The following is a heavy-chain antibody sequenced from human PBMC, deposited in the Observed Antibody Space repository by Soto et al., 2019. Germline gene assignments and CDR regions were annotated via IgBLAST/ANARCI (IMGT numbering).Heavy chain of an antibody. J-gene: IGHJ6*02. CDR2: ISSSSSTI. CDR3: ARECYSYLDYYYYGMDV. V-gene: IGHV3-48*02. CDR1: GFTFSSYS. D-gene: IGHD5-18*01. Sequence: EVQLVESGGGLVQPGGSLRLSCAASGFTFSSYSMNWVRQAPGKGLEWVSYISSSSSTIYYADSVKGRFTISRDNAKNSLYLQMNSLRDEDTAVYYCARECYSYLDYYYYGMDVWGQGTTVTVSS.